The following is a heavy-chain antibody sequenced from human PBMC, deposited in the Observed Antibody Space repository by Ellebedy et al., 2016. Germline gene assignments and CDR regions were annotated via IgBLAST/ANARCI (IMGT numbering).Heavy chain of an antibody. CDR1: GFTFHGYW. V-gene: IGHV3-7*03. Sequence: GGSLRLXXAASGFTFHGYWITWVRQAPGKGLECVANINQDGSQKYYVDSVKGRFTVSRDNAKKSAYLQMNTLRVEDTAVYYCMRHFDLWGQGTLVTVSS. CDR3: MRHFDL. CDR2: INQDGSQK. J-gene: IGHJ4*02.